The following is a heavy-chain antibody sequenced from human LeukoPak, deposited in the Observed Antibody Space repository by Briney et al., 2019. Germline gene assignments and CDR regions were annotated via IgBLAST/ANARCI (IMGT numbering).Heavy chain of an antibody. CDR3: ATDRGWRTSGYYLYYFES. CDR1: GFILSGYF. Sequence: PGGSLRLSCAASGFILSGYFMSWVRQAPGKGLEWVASIKHDGSEEYYVDSVRGRFTISRDNTKSSLYLQMSSLRAEDTAVYYCATDRGWRTSGYYLYYFESWGQGTLVIVSS. J-gene: IGHJ4*02. V-gene: IGHV3-7*01. D-gene: IGHD3-3*01. CDR2: IKHDGSEE.